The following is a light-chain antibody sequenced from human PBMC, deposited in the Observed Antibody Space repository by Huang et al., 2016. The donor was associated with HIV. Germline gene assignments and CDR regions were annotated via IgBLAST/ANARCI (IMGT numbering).Light chain of an antibody. CDR1: QDIGTS. J-gene: IGKJ5*01. CDR3: QQLHSYPFT. V-gene: IGKV1-13*02. CDR2: DAS. Sequence: VRLTQSPSSLSASVGDTVIISCRASQDIGTSLAWYLQKPAGAPELLIADASTLQRGVPSLYRGVSIETCFTLFINHLQPGDFATFYCQQLHSYPFTFPQRTRLDIK.